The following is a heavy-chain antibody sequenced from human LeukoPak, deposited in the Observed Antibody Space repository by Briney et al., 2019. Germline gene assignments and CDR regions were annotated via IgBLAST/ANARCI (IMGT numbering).Heavy chain of an antibody. CDR2: MNPNSGGT. CDR3: AISYCGGDCYVRDDYYYYGMDV. D-gene: IGHD2-21*02. J-gene: IGHJ6*02. V-gene: IGHV1-2*02. Sequence: ASVKVPCKASGYTFTGYYVHWVRQAPGQGLEWMGWMNPNSGGTSYAQKLQGRVTMTTDTSTSTAYMELRSLRSDDTAVYYCAISYCGGDCYVRDDYYYYGMDVWGQGTTVTVSS. CDR1: GYTFTGYY.